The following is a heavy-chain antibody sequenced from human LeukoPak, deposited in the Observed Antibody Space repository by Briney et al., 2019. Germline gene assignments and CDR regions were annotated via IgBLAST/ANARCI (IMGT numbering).Heavy chain of an antibody. CDR2: IYHSGST. V-gene: IGHV4-38-2*01. Sequence: SETLSLTCAVSGYSISSGYYWGWIRQPPGKGLEWIGSIYHSGSTYYNPSLKSRVTISEDTSKNQFSLKLSSVTAADTAVYYCASPKLHGEIDYWGQGTLVTVSS. CDR3: ASPKLHGEIDY. J-gene: IGHJ4*02. CDR1: GYSISSGYY. D-gene: IGHD4-17*01.